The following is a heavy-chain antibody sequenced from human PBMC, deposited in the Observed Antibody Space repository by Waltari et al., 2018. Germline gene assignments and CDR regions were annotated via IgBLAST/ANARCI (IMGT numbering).Heavy chain of an antibody. CDR2: INHSGST. V-gene: IGHV4-34*01. J-gene: IGHJ3*02. CDR3: ARAWISLILGATSAFDI. CDR1: GGSFSGYY. Sequence: QVQLQQWGAGLLKHSETLSLTCAVYGGSFSGYYWSWSRQPPGKGLEWIGEINHSGSTNYNPSLKSRVTISVDTSKNQFYLKLSSVTAADTAVYYWARAWISLILGATSAFDIWGQGTMVTVS. D-gene: IGHD1-26*01.